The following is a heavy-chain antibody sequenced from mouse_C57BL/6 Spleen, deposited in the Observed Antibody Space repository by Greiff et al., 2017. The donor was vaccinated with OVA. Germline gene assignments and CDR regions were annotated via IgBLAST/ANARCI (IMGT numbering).Heavy chain of an antibody. Sequence: EVKLMESEGGLVQPGSSMTLSCTASGFTFSDYYMAWVRQVPEKGLEWVANINYDGSSTNYLDSLKSSFIISRDNAKNIVYLKMISLKSVVTATYYCARTSSSYAMDYWGQGTSVTVSS. CDR1: GFTFSDYY. D-gene: IGHD1-1*01. CDR3: ARTSSSYAMDY. V-gene: IGHV5-16*01. CDR2: INYDGSST. J-gene: IGHJ4*01.